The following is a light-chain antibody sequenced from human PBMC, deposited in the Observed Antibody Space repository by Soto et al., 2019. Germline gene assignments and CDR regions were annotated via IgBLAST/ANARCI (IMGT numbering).Light chain of an antibody. CDR2: SNT. J-gene: IGLJ2*01. CDR1: TSNIGINT. CDR3: AAWDDALGCLVV. Sequence: QSVLTQPPSVSGTPGQRVSISCSGSTSNIGINTVNWYQQLPGTAPKLLIYSNTQRPSGVPERFSGSKSGTSAALAISGLRSEDEDDYYCAAWDDALGCLVVFGGATQLPVL. V-gene: IGLV1-44*01.